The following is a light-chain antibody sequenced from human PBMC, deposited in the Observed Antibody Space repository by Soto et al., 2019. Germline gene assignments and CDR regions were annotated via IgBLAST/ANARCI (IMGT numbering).Light chain of an antibody. CDR1: ADVSSSY. CDR3: QQYGSSPIT. V-gene: IGKV3D-20*01. CDR2: DAS. J-gene: IGKJ5*01. Sequence: EIVLTQSPATLSFSPGERATLSCGASADVSSSYVAWYQQKSGLAPRLLIHDASSRATGIPDRFSGSKSGTDFTLTIRRLVPEDAGVYYCQQYGSSPITFGQGTRLDLK.